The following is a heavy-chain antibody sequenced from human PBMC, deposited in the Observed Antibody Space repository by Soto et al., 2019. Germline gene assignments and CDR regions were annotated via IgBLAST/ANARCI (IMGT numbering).Heavy chain of an antibody. D-gene: IGHD3-22*01. V-gene: IGHV4-34*01. J-gene: IGHJ4*02. CDR1: GGSFSGYY. CDR2: INHSGST. Sequence: SETLSLTCAVYGGSFSGYYWSWIRQPPGKGLEWIGEINHSGSTNYNPSLKSRVTISVDTSKNQSSLKLSSVTAADTAVYYCARMNYYDTSGYPFDYWGQGMMVTVSS. CDR3: ARMNYYDTSGYPFDY.